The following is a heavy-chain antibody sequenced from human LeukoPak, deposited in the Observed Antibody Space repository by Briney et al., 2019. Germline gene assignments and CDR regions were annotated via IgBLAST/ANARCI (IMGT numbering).Heavy chain of an antibody. CDR2: IIPIFGTA. CDR1: GGTFSSHA. CDR3: ARGNYDFWSGYSLALGGDWFDP. J-gene: IGHJ5*02. V-gene: IGHV1-69*01. D-gene: IGHD3-3*01. Sequence: ASVKVSCKASGGTFSSHAISWVRQAPGQGLEWMGGIIPIFGTANYAQKFQGRVTITADESTSTAYMELSSLRSEDTAVYYCARGNYDFWSGYSLALGGDWFDPWGQGTLVTVSS.